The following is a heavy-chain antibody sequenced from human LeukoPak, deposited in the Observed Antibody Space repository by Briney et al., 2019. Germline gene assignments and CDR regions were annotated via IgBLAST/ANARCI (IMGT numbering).Heavy chain of an antibody. CDR1: VFTFSRYS. Sequence: GGSLRVSCAASVFTFSRYSMNWVRQAPGKGLEWVSSISSSGTYIYYAYSVQGRFTIYRDNAKNSLDLQVNSVRAEDTAVYYCARDPGIPAAGTFDYWGQGTLVTVSS. J-gene: IGHJ4*02. CDR2: ISSSGTYI. D-gene: IGHD6-13*01. CDR3: ARDPGIPAAGTFDY. V-gene: IGHV3-21*01.